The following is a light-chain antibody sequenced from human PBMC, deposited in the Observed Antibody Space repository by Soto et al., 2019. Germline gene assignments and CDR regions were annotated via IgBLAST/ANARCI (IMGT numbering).Light chain of an antibody. CDR1: QTVRNNY. CDR3: QQYASLPQWT. CDR2: DAS. Sequence: EVVLTQSPSTLSLSPGERATLSCRASQTVRNNYLAWYQQKPGQAPRLLIYDASSRATGIPDRFSGGGSGTDFTLTISRLEPEDFAVYYCQQYASLPQWTFGQGTKVDIK. V-gene: IGKV3-20*01. J-gene: IGKJ1*01.